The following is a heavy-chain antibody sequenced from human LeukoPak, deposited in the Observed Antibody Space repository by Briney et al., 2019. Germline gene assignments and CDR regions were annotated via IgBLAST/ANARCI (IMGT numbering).Heavy chain of an antibody. V-gene: IGHV4-61*01. CDR1: GGSVSSGSYY. D-gene: IGHD2-2*02. CDR3: ARGVDAVPAAIGWFDP. CDR2: IYYTGST. Sequence: SSETPSLTCTVSGGSVSSGSYYWSWIRQPPGRGLEWIGYIYYTGSTNYSPSLKSRVTISVGTSKNQFSLKLSSVTAADTAVYYCARGVDAVPAAIGWFDPWGQGTLVTVSS. J-gene: IGHJ5*02.